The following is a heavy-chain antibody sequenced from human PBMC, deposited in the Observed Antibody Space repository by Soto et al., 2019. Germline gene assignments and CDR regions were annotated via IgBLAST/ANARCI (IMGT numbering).Heavy chain of an antibody. CDR2: INRSGST. CDR1: RGSLSNHY. Sequence: SETLSLSCAVYRGSLSNHYWSWIRQSPGKGLEWIGEINRSGSTNYNPSLKSRVTISVDTSKNHFSLNLSSATAADTAVYYCARGKAGYCSNTRCLHFDYWGQGTPVTVSS. D-gene: IGHD2-2*01. J-gene: IGHJ4*02. CDR3: ARGKAGYCSNTRCLHFDY. V-gene: IGHV4-34*01.